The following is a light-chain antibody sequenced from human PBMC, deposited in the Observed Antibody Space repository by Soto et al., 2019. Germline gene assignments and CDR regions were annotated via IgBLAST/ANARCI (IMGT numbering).Light chain of an antibody. CDR2: EVS. CDR1: SSDVGGYNY. CDR3: SSFAGNNNLV. J-gene: IGLJ2*01. Sequence: LTQPPSASGSPGQSVTISCTGTSSDVGGYNYVSWYQQHPGKAPKLMISEVSKRPSGVPDRFSGSKSGNTASLTVSGLQAEDEADYYCSSFAGNNNLVFGGGTKLTVL. V-gene: IGLV2-8*01.